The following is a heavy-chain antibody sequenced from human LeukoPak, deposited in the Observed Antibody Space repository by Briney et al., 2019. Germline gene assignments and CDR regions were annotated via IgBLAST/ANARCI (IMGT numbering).Heavy chain of an antibody. J-gene: IGHJ5*02. CDR1: GFTFSSYG. Sequence: GRSLRLSCAASGFTFSSYGMHWVRQAPGKGLEWVAVISYDGSNKYYADSVKGRFTISRDNSKNTLYLQMNSLRAEDTAVYYCAKDGVREHQLLSARWFDPWGQGTLVTVSS. V-gene: IGHV3-30*18. D-gene: IGHD2-2*01. CDR3: AKDGVREHQLLSARWFDP. CDR2: ISYDGSNK.